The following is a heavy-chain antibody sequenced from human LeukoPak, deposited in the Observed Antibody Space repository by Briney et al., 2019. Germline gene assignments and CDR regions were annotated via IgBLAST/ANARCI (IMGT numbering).Heavy chain of an antibody. Sequence: GGSLRLSRAASGLSISDYEMNWVRQAPGKRLEWVSYISSSGSIMYSADSVKGRFTISRDNAKNSLFLQMNSLRVEDTAIYYCSVQYSSSSVVDFWGQGALVTVSS. CDR3: SVQYSSSSVVDF. CDR1: GLSISDYE. J-gene: IGHJ4*02. V-gene: IGHV3-48*03. CDR2: ISSSGSIM. D-gene: IGHD6-6*01.